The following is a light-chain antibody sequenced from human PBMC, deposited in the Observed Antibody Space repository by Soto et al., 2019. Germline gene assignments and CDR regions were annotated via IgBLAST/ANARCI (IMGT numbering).Light chain of an antibody. CDR1: SSDVGGYNY. V-gene: IGLV2-14*01. CDR2: AVT. Sequence: QSALTQPASVSGSPGQSITISCTGTSSDVGGYNYVSWYQQHPGKAPKLMIYAVTDRPSGVSNRFSGSKSGNTASLTISGLQAEDEADYYCSSYTSSSTSVFGTGTKVTVL. CDR3: SSYTSSSTSV. J-gene: IGLJ1*01.